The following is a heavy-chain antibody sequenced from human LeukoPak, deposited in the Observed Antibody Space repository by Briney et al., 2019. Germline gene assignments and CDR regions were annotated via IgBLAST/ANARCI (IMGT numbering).Heavy chain of an antibody. CDR1: GGSISSSSYY. V-gene: IGHV4-61*02. Sequence: SETLSLTCTVSGGSISSSSYYWSWIRQPAGKGLEWIGRIYTSGSTNYNPSLKSRVTMSVDTSRNQFSLKLSSVTAADTAVYYCARDIEVVAATSREGYFDYWGQGTLVTVSS. D-gene: IGHD2-15*01. CDR2: IYTSGST. CDR3: ARDIEVVAATSREGYFDY. J-gene: IGHJ4*02.